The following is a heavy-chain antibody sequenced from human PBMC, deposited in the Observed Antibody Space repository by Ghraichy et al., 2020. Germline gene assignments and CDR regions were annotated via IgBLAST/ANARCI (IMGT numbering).Heavy chain of an antibody. V-gene: IGHV3-66*01. CDR1: GFTVSSNY. CDR2: IYSGGST. Sequence: GGSLRLSCATSGFTVSSNYMSWVRQAPGKGLEWVSVIYSGGSTYYADSVKGRFTISRDNSKNTLYLQMNSLRAEDTAVYYCAREGGGYYSSAPVDAFDIWGQGTMVTVSS. J-gene: IGHJ3*02. CDR3: AREGGGYYSSAPVDAFDI. D-gene: IGHD3-22*01.